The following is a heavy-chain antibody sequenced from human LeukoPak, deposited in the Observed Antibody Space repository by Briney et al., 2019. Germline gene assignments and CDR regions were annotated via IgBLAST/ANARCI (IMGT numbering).Heavy chain of an antibody. CDR1: GGSISSYY. CDR3: ASYGSGSYYMGFDY. D-gene: IGHD3-10*01. Sequence: ASETLSLTCTVSGGSISSYYWSWIRQPPGKGLEWVGYIYYSGSTNYNPYLKSRVTISVDTSKNQFSLKLSSVTAADTAVYYCASYGSGSYYMGFDYWGQGTMVTVSS. J-gene: IGHJ4*02. CDR2: IYYSGST. V-gene: IGHV4-59*01.